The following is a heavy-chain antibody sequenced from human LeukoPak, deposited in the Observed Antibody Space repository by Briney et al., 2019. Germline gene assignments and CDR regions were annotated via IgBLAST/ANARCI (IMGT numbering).Heavy chain of an antibody. CDR1: GGSISSYY. Sequence: PSETLSLTCTVSGGSISSYYWSWIRQPPGKGLEWIGYIYYSGSTNYNPSLKSRVTISVDTSKNQFSLKLSSVTAADTAVYYCARLSPRYYDCSGYYFWVPFDYWGQGTLVTVSS. CDR3: ARLSPRYYDCSGYYFWVPFDY. CDR2: IYYSGST. V-gene: IGHV4-59*08. D-gene: IGHD3-22*01. J-gene: IGHJ4*02.